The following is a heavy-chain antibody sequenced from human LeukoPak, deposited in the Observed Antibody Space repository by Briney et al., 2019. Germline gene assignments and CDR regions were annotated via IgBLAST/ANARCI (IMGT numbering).Heavy chain of an antibody. CDR3: ARLTADCSGGSCYFYFDY. Sequence: ASVKVSCKASGYTFTSYDINWMRQATGQGLEWMGWMNPNSGNTGYAQKFQGRVTMTRNTSISTAYMELSSLRSEDTAVYYCARLTADCSGGSCYFYFDYWGQGTLVTVSS. V-gene: IGHV1-8*01. J-gene: IGHJ4*02. CDR1: GYTFTSYD. CDR2: MNPNSGNT. D-gene: IGHD2-15*01.